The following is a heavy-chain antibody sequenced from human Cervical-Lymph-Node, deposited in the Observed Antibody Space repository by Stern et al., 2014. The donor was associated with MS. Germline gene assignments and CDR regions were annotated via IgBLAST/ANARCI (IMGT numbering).Heavy chain of an antibody. CDR1: GGSFSGYY. J-gene: IGHJ4*02. V-gene: IGHV4-34*01. CDR3: ARGYLGLPADFDY. D-gene: IGHD7-27*01. Sequence: QVQLQQWGAGLLKPSETLSLTCAVYGGSFSGYYWSWIRQPSGKGLEWIGEINQGGSTKYNPSLKSRVTISVETSKNQFSLKLSSVTAADAAVYYCARGYLGLPADFDYWGQGTLVTVST. CDR2: INQGGST.